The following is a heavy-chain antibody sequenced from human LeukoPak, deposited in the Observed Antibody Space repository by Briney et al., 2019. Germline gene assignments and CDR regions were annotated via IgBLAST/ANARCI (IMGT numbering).Heavy chain of an antibody. Sequence: GGSLRLSCAASGFIFSYYWMHWVRQAPGKGLVWVSRMNNDGSGTSYADSVRGRFTISRDNAKNTLYLQMNSLRVDDTAVYYCARDPEGREFDYWGQGTLVTVSS. CDR1: GFIFSYYW. V-gene: IGHV3-74*01. D-gene: IGHD1-14*01. CDR2: MNNDGSGT. J-gene: IGHJ4*02. CDR3: ARDPEGREFDY.